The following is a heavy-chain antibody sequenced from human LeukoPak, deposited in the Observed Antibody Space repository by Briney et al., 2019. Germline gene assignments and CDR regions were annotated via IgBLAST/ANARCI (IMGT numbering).Heavy chain of an antibody. D-gene: IGHD1-1*01. V-gene: IGHV3-66*01. CDR2: IYSGVST. CDR3: ATKLSSGY. J-gene: IGHJ4*02. Sequence: QAXGNGVEGVAVIYSGVSTNYSDSVQGRLTVYTDKYKNKQDLQMNTLRAEATAVYYCATKLSSGYWGQGTLVTVSS.